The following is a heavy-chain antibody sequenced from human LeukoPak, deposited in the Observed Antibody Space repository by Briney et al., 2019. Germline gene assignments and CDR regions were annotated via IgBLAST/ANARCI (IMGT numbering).Heavy chain of an antibody. CDR3: ARGPIAAAGAHYFDY. D-gene: IGHD6-13*01. V-gene: IGHV4-59*01. Sequence: SETLSLTCTVSGGSISSYYWSWIRQPPGKGLEWIGYIYYSGSTNYNPSLKSRVTISVDTSKNQFSLKLSSVTAADTAVYYCARGPIAAAGAHYFDYWGRGTLVTVSS. CDR2: IYYSGST. J-gene: IGHJ4*02. CDR1: GGSISSYY.